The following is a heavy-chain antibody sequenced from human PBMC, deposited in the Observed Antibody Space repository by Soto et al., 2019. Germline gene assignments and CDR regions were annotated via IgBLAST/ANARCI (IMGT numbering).Heavy chain of an antibody. V-gene: IGHV4-31*03. CDR2: IYNSGRT. D-gene: IGHD4-17*01. CDR3: AREYGDPGYFDL. J-gene: IGHJ2*01. Sequence: QVQLQESGPGLLKPSQTLALTCTVSGGSISSGGHSWSWIRQLPGETMEWIGYIYNSGRTSSNPHLKSRVTISVDTSKTQFSLKLSSVTAADTAVYYCAREYGDPGYFDLWGRGTLVTVSS. CDR1: GGSISSGGHS.